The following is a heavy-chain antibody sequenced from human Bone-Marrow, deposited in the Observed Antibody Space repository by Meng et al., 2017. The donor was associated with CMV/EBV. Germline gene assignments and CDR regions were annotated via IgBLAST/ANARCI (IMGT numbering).Heavy chain of an antibody. V-gene: IGHV1-2*02. Sequence: ASVTVSCKASGYTFTAHYFHWVRQAPGQGLEWMGWIHPHRGDTNYAQQFQGRVTLTRDTSSNTGCMELTRLTSDDTAVYYCARDNNWGPDYWGQGTLVTVSS. CDR3: ARDNNWGPDY. D-gene: IGHD7-27*01. CDR1: GYTFTAHY. J-gene: IGHJ4*02. CDR2: IHPHRGDT.